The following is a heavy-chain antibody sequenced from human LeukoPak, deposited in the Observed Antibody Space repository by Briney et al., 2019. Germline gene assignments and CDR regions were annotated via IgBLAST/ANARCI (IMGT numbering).Heavy chain of an antibody. V-gene: IGHV4-38-2*02. J-gene: IGHJ2*01. Sequence: SETLSLTCTVSGYSIAHGFFWAWVRQPPGGGLEWIGSLYHSGTTYYNTSLKSRISTSVDTSKNQFSLKLRLVTAADTAAYYCARVEVPRDINDWYFDLWGRGTLVTVS. CDR2: LYHSGTT. D-gene: IGHD2-15*01. CDR3: ARVEVPRDINDWYFDL. CDR1: GYSIAHGFF.